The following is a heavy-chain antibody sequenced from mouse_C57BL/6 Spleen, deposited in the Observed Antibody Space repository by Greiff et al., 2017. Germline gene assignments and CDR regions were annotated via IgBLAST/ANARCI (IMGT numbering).Heavy chain of an antibody. J-gene: IGHJ4*01. CDR1: GYTFTDYY. V-gene: IGHV1-26*01. D-gene: IGHD2-3*01. CDR2: INPNNGGT. Sequence: EVQLQQSGPELVKPGASVKISCKASGYTFTDYYMNWVKQSHGKSLEWIGDINPNNGGTSYNQKFKGKATLTVDKSSSTAYMELRSLTSEDSAVYYCARWGIGEGYLYYYAMDYWGQGTSVTVSA. CDR3: ARWGIGEGYLYYYAMDY.